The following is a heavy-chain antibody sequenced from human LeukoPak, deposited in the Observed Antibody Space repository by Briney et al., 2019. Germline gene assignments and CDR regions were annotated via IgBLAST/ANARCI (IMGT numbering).Heavy chain of an antibody. CDR3: ARPRTLWFGELSLTY. CDR1: GYTFTSYA. J-gene: IGHJ4*02. V-gene: IGHV1-3*01. CDR2: INAGNGNT. Sequence: GASVKASCKASGYTFTSYAMHWVRQAPGQRLEWMGWINAGNGNTKYPQKFQGRVTITRDTSASTAYMELSSLRSEDTAVYYCARPRTLWFGELSLTYWGQGTLVTVSS. D-gene: IGHD3-10*01.